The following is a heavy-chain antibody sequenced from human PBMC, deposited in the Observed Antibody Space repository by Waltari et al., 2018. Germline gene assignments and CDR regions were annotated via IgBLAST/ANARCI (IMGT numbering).Heavy chain of an antibody. D-gene: IGHD6-13*01. CDR2: MNPKNGNT. V-gene: IGHV1-8*01. Sequence: QVLLVQSGAELKTPGASVKVSCKASGSTFPNYDINWLRQATGQGLEWVGWMNPKNGNTLYAQKFQGRVTLTRDNSINTAYMELTSLTSDDTGVYYCARGLDSNSWYGAHFWGQGTLVTVAS. CDR1: GSTFPNYD. J-gene: IGHJ4*02. CDR3: ARGLDSNSWYGAHF.